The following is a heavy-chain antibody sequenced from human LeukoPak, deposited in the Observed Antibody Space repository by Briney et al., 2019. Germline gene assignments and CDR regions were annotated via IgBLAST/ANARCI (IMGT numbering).Heavy chain of an antibody. CDR1: GYTFTSYD. V-gene: IGHV1-69*05. D-gene: IGHD6-6*01. J-gene: IGHJ4*02. CDR2: IIPIFGTA. Sequence: GASVKVSCKASGYTFTSYDINWVRQATGQGLEWMGGIIPIFGTANYAQKFQGRVTITTDESTSTAYMELSSLRSEDTAVHYCARPYSSSREDYFDYWGQGTLVTVSS. CDR3: ARPYSSSREDYFDY.